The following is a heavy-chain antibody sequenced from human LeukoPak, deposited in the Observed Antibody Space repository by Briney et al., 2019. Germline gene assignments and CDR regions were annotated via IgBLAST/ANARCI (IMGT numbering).Heavy chain of an antibody. CDR2: IYTSGST. CDR3: ARHAKNIYGGNSLYRFDS. Sequence: PSQTLSLTCTVSGGSISSGSYYWSWIRQPAGKGLEWIGRIYTSGSTNYNPSLKSRVTISVDTSKNQFSLKLSSVTAADTAVYYCARHAKNIYGGNSLYRFDSWGQGTRVTVSS. V-gene: IGHV4-61*02. CDR1: GGSISSGSYY. D-gene: IGHD4-23*01. J-gene: IGHJ4*02.